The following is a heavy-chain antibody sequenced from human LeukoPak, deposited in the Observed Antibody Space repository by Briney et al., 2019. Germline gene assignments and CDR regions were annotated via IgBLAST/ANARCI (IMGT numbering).Heavy chain of an antibody. D-gene: IGHD7-27*01. J-gene: IGHJ4*02. CDR1: GGSISSYY. Sequence: SETLSLTCTVSGGSISSYYWSWIRQPPGKGLEWIGEINHSGSTNYNPSLKSRVTISVDTSKNQFSLKLSSVTAADTAVYYCARAPALGYGYWGQGTLVTVSS. V-gene: IGHV4-34*01. CDR3: ARAPALGYGY. CDR2: INHSGST.